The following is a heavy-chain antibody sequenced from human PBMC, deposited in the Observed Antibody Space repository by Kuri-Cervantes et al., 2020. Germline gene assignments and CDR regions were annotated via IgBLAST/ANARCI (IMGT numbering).Heavy chain of an antibody. CDR2: IYHSGST. CDR1: GYSISSGYY. CDR3: ASRARIAVAGYDY. J-gene: IGHJ4*02. Sequence: SETLSLTCTVSGYSISSGYYWGWIRQPPGKGLEWIGSIYHSGSTYYNPSLKSRATISVDTSKNQFSLKLSSVTAADTAVYYCASRARIAVAGYDYWGQGTLVTVSS. V-gene: IGHV4-38-2*02. D-gene: IGHD6-19*01.